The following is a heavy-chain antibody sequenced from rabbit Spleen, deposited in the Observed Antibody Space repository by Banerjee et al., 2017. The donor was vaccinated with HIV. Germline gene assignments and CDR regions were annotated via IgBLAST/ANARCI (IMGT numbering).Heavy chain of an antibody. V-gene: IGHV1S40*01. Sequence: QSLEESGGDLVKPGASLTLTCKASGFSFSSSDYMCWVRQAPGKGLEWIACIAGSSGFTYFATWAKGRFTCSKTSSTTVTLQMTRLTAADTATYFCARDPWTGDNDATSFNLWGQGTLVTVS. CDR1: GFSFSSSDY. CDR3: ARDPWTGDNDATSFNL. J-gene: IGHJ4*01. CDR2: IAGSSGFT. D-gene: IGHD2-1*01.